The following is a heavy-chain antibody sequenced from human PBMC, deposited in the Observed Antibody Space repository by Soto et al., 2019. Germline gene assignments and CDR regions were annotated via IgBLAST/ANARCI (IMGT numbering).Heavy chain of an antibody. V-gene: IGHV4-39*01. CDR1: GVSIINSDFF. CDR2: FFHGGDT. CDR3: VRQHESLTWFDY. J-gene: IGHJ4*02. Sequence: LQQSGPGLAKPSETLSLACSVSGVSIINSDFFWGFIRLPPGKGLVWIGSFFHGGDTYYNPSLKSRVSISADTSENQFSLRLTSVTAADTAVYYCVRQHESLTWFDYWGPGTLVTVSS.